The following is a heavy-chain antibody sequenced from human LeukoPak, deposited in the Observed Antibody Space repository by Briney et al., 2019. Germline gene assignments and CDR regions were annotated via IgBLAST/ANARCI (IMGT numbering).Heavy chain of an antibody. V-gene: IGHV3-23*01. CDR1: GXAFSNHA. CDR2: ISDTGKTT. D-gene: IGHD4/OR15-4a*01. CDR3: ARGGAYDYGVLDA. Sequence: PGGSLRLSWEASGXAFSNHAMTWVRQAPGEGLLWVSTISDTGKTTFYRDSVRGRFTISRDISNNTLYLQMDGLRADDTAVYYCARGGAYDYGVLDAWGQGTLVTVSS. J-gene: IGHJ5*02.